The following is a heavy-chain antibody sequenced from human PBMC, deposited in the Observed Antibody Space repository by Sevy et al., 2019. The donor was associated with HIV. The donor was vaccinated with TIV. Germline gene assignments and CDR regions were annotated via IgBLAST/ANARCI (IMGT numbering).Heavy chain of an antibody. CDR2: INSGGGAGT. J-gene: IGHJ4*02. V-gene: IGHV3-53*01. Sequence: GGSLRLSCAASGFTVSSNYMSWVRQAPGKGLEWVSVINSGGGAGTHYADSVKGRITISRDNSKDTLYLQMNSLRDEDTAVYYCARGVTGRGTYYFDYWGQGILVTVSS. CDR1: GFTVSSNY. D-gene: IGHD3-16*01. CDR3: ARGVTGRGTYYFDY.